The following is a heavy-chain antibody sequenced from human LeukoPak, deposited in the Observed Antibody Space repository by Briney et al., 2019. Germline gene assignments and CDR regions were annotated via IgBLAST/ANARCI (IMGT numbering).Heavy chain of an antibody. V-gene: IGHV4-61*01. CDR1: GYSISSGYY. CDR2: IYYSGST. J-gene: IGHJ3*02. D-gene: IGHD6-19*01. Sequence: SETLSLTCTVSGYSISSGYYWGWIRQPPGKGLEWIGYIYYSGSTNYNPSLKSRVTISVDTSKNQFSLKLSSVTAADTAVYYCARDEYSSGWTDAFDIWGQGTMVTVSS. CDR3: ARDEYSSGWTDAFDI.